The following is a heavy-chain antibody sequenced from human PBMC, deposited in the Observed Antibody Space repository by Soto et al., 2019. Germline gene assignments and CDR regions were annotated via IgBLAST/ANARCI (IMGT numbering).Heavy chain of an antibody. CDR3: ARAASRVAVFGRYYFDS. V-gene: IGHV4-59*01. CDR1: GGSITGYY. D-gene: IGHD2-15*01. J-gene: IGHJ4*02. Sequence: QVHLQESGPGLVRPSETLSLTCTVSGGSITGYYWTWIRQIPGKGLEWIGYVYYSGSTNYNPSLTSRVTISVDTSKNQFSLDLSSVTAADAAISSCARAASRVAVFGRYYFDSWGQGTLVTVSS. CDR2: VYYSGST.